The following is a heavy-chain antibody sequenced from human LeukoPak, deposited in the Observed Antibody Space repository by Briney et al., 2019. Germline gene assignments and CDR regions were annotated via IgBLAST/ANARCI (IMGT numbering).Heavy chain of an antibody. J-gene: IGHJ4*02. Sequence: GGSLRLSCAASGFTFSNYEMNWVRQAPGKGLEWVSYISSSGSTIYYADSVKGRFTISRDNAKNSLYLQMNSLRAEDTAVYYCARVVPPTDYGSGSYFWDPYYFDYWGQGTLVTVSS. CDR1: GFTFSNYE. CDR2: ISSSGSTI. CDR3: ARVVPPTDYGSGSYFWDPYYFDY. V-gene: IGHV3-48*03. D-gene: IGHD3-10*01.